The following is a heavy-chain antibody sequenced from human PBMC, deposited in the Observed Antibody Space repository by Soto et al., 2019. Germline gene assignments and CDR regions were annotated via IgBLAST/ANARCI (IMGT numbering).Heavy chain of an antibody. J-gene: IGHJ6*02. Sequence: SGPTLVNPTQTLTLTCTFSGFSLSTSGVGVGWIRQPPGKALEWLALIYWDDDKRYSPSLKSRLTITKDTSKNQVVLTMTNMDPVDTATYYCAHRRRENYYGSGSSYGMDVWGQGTTVTVSS. V-gene: IGHV2-5*02. CDR3: AHRRRENYYGSGSSYGMDV. CDR1: GFSLSTSGVG. CDR2: IYWDDDK. D-gene: IGHD3-10*01.